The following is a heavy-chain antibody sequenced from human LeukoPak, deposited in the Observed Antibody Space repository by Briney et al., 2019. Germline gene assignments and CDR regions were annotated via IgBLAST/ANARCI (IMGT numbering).Heavy chain of an antibody. D-gene: IGHD2-21*02. Sequence: SETLSLTCTVSGASISSSTYYWGWIRQPPGKGLEWIGCIYETGSTYYKSSLKSRVTISVDTSKNQFSLKLSSVTAADTAVYYCASCSGDCYQFDYWGQGTLVTVSS. CDR2: IYETGST. J-gene: IGHJ4*02. CDR3: ASCSGDCYQFDY. CDR1: GASISSSTYY. V-gene: IGHV4-39*07.